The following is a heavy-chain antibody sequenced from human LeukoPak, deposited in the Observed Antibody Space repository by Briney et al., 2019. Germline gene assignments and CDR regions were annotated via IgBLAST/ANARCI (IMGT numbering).Heavy chain of an antibody. D-gene: IGHD3-3*01. CDR1: GGSISSGGYY. CDR2: IYHSGST. Sequence: SETLSLTSTVSGGSISSGGYYWSWIRQPPGKGLEWIGYIYHSGSTYYNPSLKSRVTISVDRSKNQFSLKLSSVTAADTAVYYCARAPVYDFWSGYPFDYWGQGTLVTVSS. CDR3: ARAPVYDFWSGYPFDY. J-gene: IGHJ4*02. V-gene: IGHV4-30-2*01.